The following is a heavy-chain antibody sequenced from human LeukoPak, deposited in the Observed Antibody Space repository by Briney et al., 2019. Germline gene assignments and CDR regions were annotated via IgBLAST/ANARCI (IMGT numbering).Heavy chain of an antibody. CDR3: ASHGSVSYYIPDY. J-gene: IGHJ4*02. V-gene: IGHV3-21*01. CDR2: ISSSSSYI. Sequence: GGSLRLSCAASGFTFSSYSMNWVRQAPGKGLEWVSSISSSSSYIYYADSVKGRFTISRDNAKNSLYLQMNSLRAEDTAVYYCASHGSVSYYIPDYWGQGTLVTVSS. D-gene: IGHD3-10*01. CDR1: GFTFSSYS.